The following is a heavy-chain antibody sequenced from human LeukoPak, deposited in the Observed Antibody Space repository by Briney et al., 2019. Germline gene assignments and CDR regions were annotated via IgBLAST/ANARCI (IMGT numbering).Heavy chain of an antibody. J-gene: IGHJ4*02. CDR2: INHSGST. V-gene: IGHV4-39*07. Sequence: SETLSLTCTVSGGSISSSYYYWSWIRQPPGKGLEWIGEINHSGSTNYNPSLKSRVTISVDTSKNQFSLKLSSVTAADTAVYYCARVARGYYDSSGYPLLWGQGTLVTVSS. D-gene: IGHD3-22*01. CDR1: GGSISSSYYY. CDR3: ARVARGYYDSSGYPLL.